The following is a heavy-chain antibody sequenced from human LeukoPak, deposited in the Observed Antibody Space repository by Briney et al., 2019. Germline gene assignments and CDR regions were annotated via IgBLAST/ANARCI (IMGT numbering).Heavy chain of an antibody. CDR1: GFTFNTYG. V-gene: IGHV3-48*04. J-gene: IGHJ6*03. CDR2: INSVGGTT. D-gene: IGHD3-10*01. Sequence: GGSLRLSCAASGFTFNTYGMNWFRQAPGRGLEWISYINSVGGTTFYADSVKGRFTISRDNANNTLYLQMNSLRAEDTAVYYCAKDTRMARYYYYMDVWGKGTTVTVSS. CDR3: AKDTRMARYYYYMDV.